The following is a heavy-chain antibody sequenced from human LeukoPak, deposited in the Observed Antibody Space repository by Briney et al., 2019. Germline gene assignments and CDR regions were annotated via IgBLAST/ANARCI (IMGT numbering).Heavy chain of an antibody. Sequence: PSETLSLTCAVYGGSFSGYYWSWIRQPPGKGLEWTGEINHSGSTDYNPSLKSRVTISVDTSKNQFSLKLSSVTAADTAVYYCARGSPYCSSTSCPFVDYWGQGTLVTVSS. J-gene: IGHJ4*02. D-gene: IGHD2-2*01. CDR3: ARGSPYCSSTSCPFVDY. CDR2: INHSGST. V-gene: IGHV4-34*01. CDR1: GGSFSGYY.